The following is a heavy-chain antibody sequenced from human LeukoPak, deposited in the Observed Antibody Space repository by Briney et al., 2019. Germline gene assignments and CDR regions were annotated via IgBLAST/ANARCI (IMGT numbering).Heavy chain of an antibody. CDR2: IIPIFGTA. CDR1: GGTFSSYA. J-gene: IGHJ4*02. CDR3: ARDHKVGLGVTLGYTPFQH. Sequence: SVKVSCKASGGTFSSYAISWVRQAPGQGLEWMGGIIPIFGTANYAQKFQGRVTITTDESTSTAYMELSSLRSEDTAVYYCARDHKVGLGVTLGYTPFQHWGQGTLVTVSS. V-gene: IGHV1-69*05. D-gene: IGHD1-26*01.